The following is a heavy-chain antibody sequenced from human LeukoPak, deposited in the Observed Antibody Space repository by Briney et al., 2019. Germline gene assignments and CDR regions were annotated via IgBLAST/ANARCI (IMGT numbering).Heavy chain of an antibody. J-gene: IGHJ5*02. CDR1: GYTFTSYG. CDR3: ARVDIVVVPAANAWFDP. CDR2: ISAYNGNT. V-gene: IGHV1-18*01. D-gene: IGHD2-2*01. Sequence: ASVKVSCKASGYTFTSYGISWVRQAPGQGLEWMGWISAYNGNTNYAQKLQGRVTMTTDTSTSTAYMELRSLRSDDTAAYYCARVDIVVVPAANAWFDPWGQGTLVTVSS.